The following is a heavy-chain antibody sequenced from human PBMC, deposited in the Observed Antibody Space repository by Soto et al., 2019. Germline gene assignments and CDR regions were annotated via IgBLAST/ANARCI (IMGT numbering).Heavy chain of an antibody. Sequence: LRLSCAASGFTFSSYGMHWVRQAPGKGLEWVAVISYDGSNKYYADSVKGRFTISRDNSKNTLYLQMNSLRAEDTAVYYCAKSVVPDAKIPGTSYYYYGMDVWGQGTTVTVSS. D-gene: IGHD2-2*01. CDR1: GFTFSSYG. CDR2: ISYDGSNK. V-gene: IGHV3-30*18. J-gene: IGHJ6*02. CDR3: AKSVVPDAKIPGTSYYYYGMDV.